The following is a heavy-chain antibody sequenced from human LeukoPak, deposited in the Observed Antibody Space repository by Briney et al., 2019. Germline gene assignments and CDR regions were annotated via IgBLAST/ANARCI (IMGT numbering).Heavy chain of an antibody. D-gene: IGHD5-18*01. J-gene: IGHJ5*02. CDR2: FSSTGST. Sequence: SETLSLTCTVSGGSLSSYYWSWIQQPPGKGLELIAYFSSTGSTNYNPSLKSRVTISVDTSKNQFSLKLNSVTAADTAVYYCARANTAMSAWGQGTLVTVSS. CDR1: GGSLSSYY. V-gene: IGHV4-59*01. CDR3: ARANTAMSA.